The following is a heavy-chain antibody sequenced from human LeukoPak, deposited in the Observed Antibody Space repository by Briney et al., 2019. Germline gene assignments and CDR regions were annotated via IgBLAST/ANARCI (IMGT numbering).Heavy chain of an antibody. Sequence: ASVKVSCKASGYTFTSYDVNWVRQATGQGLEWMGWMNPNSGNTGYAQKFQGRVTITRNTSISTAYMELSSLKSEDTAVYYCARRPFKYYDILTGYYRSEFEYWGQGTLVTVSS. D-gene: IGHD3-9*01. CDR2: MNPNSGNT. CDR3: ARRPFKYYDILTGYYRSEFEY. J-gene: IGHJ4*02. V-gene: IGHV1-8*03. CDR1: GYTFTSYD.